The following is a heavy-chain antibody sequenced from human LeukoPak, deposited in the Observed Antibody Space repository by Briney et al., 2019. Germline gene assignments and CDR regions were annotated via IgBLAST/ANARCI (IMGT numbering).Heavy chain of an antibody. CDR3: SSLPTAASYMDV. V-gene: IGHV3-66*01. J-gene: IGHJ6*03. CDR2: IYSGGST. CDR1: EFSVGSNY. D-gene: IGHD6-25*01. Sequence: PGGSLRLSCAASEFSVGSNYMTWVRQAPGKGLEWVSLIYSGGSTYYADSVKGRFTISRDNAKNSLYLQMDSLRAEDTAVYYCSSLPTAASYMDVWGKGTTVTVSS.